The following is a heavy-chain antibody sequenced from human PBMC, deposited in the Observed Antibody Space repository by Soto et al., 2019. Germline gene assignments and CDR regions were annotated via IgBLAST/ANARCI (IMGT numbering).Heavy chain of an antibody. CDR1: GYTFTSYG. V-gene: IGHV1-18*01. Sequence: ASVKVSCKASGYTFTSYGISWVRQAPGQGLEWMGWISAYNGNTNYAQKLQGRVTMTTDTSTSTAYMELRSLRSDDTAVYYCARVHFCCPTTIFGVVIAFDYWGQRTLVSVSS. J-gene: IGHJ4*02. CDR2: ISAYNGNT. CDR3: ARVHFCCPTTIFGVVIAFDY. D-gene: IGHD3-3*01.